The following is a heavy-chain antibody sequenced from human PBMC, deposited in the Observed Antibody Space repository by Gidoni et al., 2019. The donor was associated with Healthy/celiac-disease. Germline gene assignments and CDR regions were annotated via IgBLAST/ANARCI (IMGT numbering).Heavy chain of an antibody. CDR2: IWYDGSNK. CDR3: GRGKTTVTLYYYYGMDV. D-gene: IGHD4-17*01. J-gene: IGHJ6*02. Sequence: CLEWVAVIWYDGSNKYYADSVKGRFNISRDNSKNTPLLQKNSLRAEDTVVYFRGRGKTTVTLYYYYGMDVWGQGTTVTVSS. V-gene: IGHV3-33*01.